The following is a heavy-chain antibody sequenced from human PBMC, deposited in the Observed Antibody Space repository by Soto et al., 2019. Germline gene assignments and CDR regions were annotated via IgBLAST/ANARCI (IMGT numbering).Heavy chain of an antibody. CDR1: GFTFSSYG. D-gene: IGHD1-26*01. Sequence: QVQLVESGGGVVQPGRSLRLSCAASGFTFSSYGMHWVRQAPGKGLEWVAVISYDGSNKYYADSVKGRFTISRDNSKNPLYLQMNSLRAEDTAVYYCAKGGGSYYRVGFDPWGQGTLVTVSS. J-gene: IGHJ5*02. CDR3: AKGGGSYYRVGFDP. CDR2: ISYDGSNK. V-gene: IGHV3-30*18.